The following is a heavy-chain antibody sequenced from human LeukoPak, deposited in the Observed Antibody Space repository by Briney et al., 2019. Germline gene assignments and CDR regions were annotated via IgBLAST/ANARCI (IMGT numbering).Heavy chain of an antibody. Sequence: PSETLSLTCTVSGGSISSSSYYWGWIRQPPGKGLEWIGSIYYSGSTYYNPSLKSRVTISVDTSKNQFSLKLSSVTAADTAVYYCARDRGIDYYDSSGYGFDYWGQGTLVTVSS. V-gene: IGHV4-39*07. CDR1: GGSISSSSYY. CDR2: IYYSGST. D-gene: IGHD3-22*01. J-gene: IGHJ4*02. CDR3: ARDRGIDYYDSSGYGFDY.